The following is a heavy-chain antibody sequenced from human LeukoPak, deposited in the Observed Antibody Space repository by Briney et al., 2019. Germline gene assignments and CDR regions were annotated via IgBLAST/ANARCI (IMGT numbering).Heavy chain of an antibody. CDR3: ITDLGIYGLDV. J-gene: IGHJ6*02. Sequence: GGSLRLSCAASGLAITTAWMSWVRQAQGKGLEWVGRIKSKNDGETRDYAAPVKGRFTISRDDSKTTLYLQMNSLKTEDTAVYYCITDLGIYGLDVWGQGTTVTVSS. CDR2: IKSKNDGETR. CDR1: GLAITTAW. V-gene: IGHV3-15*01.